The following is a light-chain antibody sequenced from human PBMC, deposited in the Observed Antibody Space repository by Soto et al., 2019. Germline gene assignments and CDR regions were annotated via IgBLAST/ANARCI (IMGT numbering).Light chain of an antibody. V-gene: IGKV3-11*01. Sequence: EIVLTQSPATLSSSPGERVTLSCRASQSVGSKLAWFQQKPGQAPRLLIYDASNRATGIPARFSGSGSGTDFTVTVSSLEPEDFAVYYCQQRSNWPITFGQGTRLEIK. CDR1: QSVGSK. CDR3: QQRSNWPIT. CDR2: DAS. J-gene: IGKJ5*01.